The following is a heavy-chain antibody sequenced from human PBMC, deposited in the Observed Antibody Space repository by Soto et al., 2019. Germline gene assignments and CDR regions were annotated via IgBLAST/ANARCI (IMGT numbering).Heavy chain of an antibody. V-gene: IGHV3-23*01. J-gene: IGHJ4*02. CDR2: ISGSGGST. D-gene: IGHD2-2*01. CDR3: AKDLPANIVVVPAAAGFGY. CDR1: GFTFSSYA. Sequence: GGSLRLSCTASGFTFSSYAMSWVRQAPGKGLEWVSAISGSGGSTYYADSVKGRFTISRDNSKNTLYLQMNSLRAEDTAVYYCAKDLPANIVVVPAAAGFGYWGQGTLVTVSS.